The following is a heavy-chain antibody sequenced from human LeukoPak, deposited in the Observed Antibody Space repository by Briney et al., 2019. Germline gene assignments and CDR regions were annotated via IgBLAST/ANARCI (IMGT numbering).Heavy chain of an antibody. Sequence: ASVKVSCTASGYTFTSYGISWVRQAPGQGLEWMGWISAYNGNTNYAQKLQGRVTMTTDTSTSTAYMELRSLRSDDTAVYYCARDGPYYYDSSGKNTFDYWGQGTLVTVSS. CDR1: GYTFTSYG. CDR3: ARDGPYYYDSSGKNTFDY. D-gene: IGHD3-22*01. J-gene: IGHJ4*02. V-gene: IGHV1-18*01. CDR2: ISAYNGNT.